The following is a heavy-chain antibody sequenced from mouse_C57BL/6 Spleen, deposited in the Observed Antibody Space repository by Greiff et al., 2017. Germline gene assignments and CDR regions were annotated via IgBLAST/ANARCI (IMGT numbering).Heavy chain of an antibody. CDR1: GYTFTSYW. V-gene: IGHV1-52*01. CDR3: ARSDGSSSSFDY. D-gene: IGHD1-1*01. J-gene: IGHJ2*01. Sequence: QVQLQQPGAELVRPGSSVKLSCKASGYTFTSYWMHWVKQRPIQGLEWIGNIDPSDSETHYNQKFKDKATLTVDKSSSTAYMQLSSLTSEDSAIYYCARSDGSSSSFDYWGQGTTLTVSS. CDR2: IDPSDSET.